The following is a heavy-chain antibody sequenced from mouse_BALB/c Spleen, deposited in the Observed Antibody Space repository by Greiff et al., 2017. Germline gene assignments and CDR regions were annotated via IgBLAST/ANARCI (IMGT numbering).Heavy chain of an antibody. V-gene: IGHV5-17*02. CDR2: ISSGSSTI. CDR3: ARSRTPMDY. Sequence: EVNVVESGGGLVQPGGSRKLSCAASGFTFSSFGMHWVRQAPEKGLEWVAYISSGSSTIYYADTVKGRFTISRDNPKNTLFLQMTSLRSEDTAMYYCARSRTPMDYWGQGTSVTVSS. CDR1: GFTFSSFG. J-gene: IGHJ4*01.